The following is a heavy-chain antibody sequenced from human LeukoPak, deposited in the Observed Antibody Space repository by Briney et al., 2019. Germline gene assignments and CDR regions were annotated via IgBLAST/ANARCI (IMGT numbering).Heavy chain of an antibody. V-gene: IGHV4-31*03. CDR3: ASRFGELFDYVY. D-gene: IGHD3-10*01. CDR2: IYYSGST. CDR1: GGSISSGGYY. Sequence: SETLSLTCTVSGGSISSGGYYWSWIRQHPGKGLEWIGYIYYSGSTYYNPSLKSRVTISLDTSKNQFSLNLNSVTAADTAVYYCASRFGELFDYVYWGQGTLVTASS. J-gene: IGHJ4*02.